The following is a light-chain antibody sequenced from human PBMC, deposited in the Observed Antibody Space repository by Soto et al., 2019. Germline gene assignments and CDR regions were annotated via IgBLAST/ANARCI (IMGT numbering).Light chain of an antibody. CDR2: AAS. Sequence: DIQMTQSPSSLSASVGDRVTITCRASQGISNYLAWHQQIPGKVPKLLISAASTLQSGVPSRFSGSGSGTDLTLTISSLQPEDVATCYCQTSTDVPAFGGGTKVEIK. J-gene: IGKJ4*01. CDR1: QGISNY. CDR3: QTSTDVPA. V-gene: IGKV1-27*01.